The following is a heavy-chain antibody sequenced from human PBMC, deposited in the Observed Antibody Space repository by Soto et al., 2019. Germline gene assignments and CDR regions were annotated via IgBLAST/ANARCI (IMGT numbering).Heavy chain of an antibody. J-gene: IGHJ6*02. D-gene: IGHD2-21*02. V-gene: IGHV3-53*01. CDR3: ARGLAYCGGDCYGGYYYGMDV. CDR1: GFTISSSY. CDR2: IYSGGST. Sequence: GGSLRLSCAASGFTISSSYMNWVRQAPGKGLEWVSVIYSGGSTYYADSVRGRFSTSRDDSKNTLYLQMNNLRAEDTAVYYCARGLAYCGGDCYGGYYYGMDVWGQGTTVTVSS.